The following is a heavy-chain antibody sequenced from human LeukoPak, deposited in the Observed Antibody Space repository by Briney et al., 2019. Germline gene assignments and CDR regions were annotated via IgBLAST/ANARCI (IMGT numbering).Heavy chain of an antibody. CDR3: AKDRRVGASTSRWFDP. CDR1: GFTFSSHG. J-gene: IGHJ5*02. D-gene: IGHD1-26*01. Sequence: GGTLRLSCAASGFTFSSHGMSWVRQAPGKGLEWVSTISGSGDNTYYADSVKGRFTISRDNSKNTLYLQMNSLRAEDTAVYYCAKDRRVGASTSRWFDPWGQGTLVTVSS. V-gene: IGHV3-23*01. CDR2: ISGSGDNT.